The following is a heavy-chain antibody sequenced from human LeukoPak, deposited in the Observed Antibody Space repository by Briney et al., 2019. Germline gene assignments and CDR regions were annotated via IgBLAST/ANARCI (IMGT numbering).Heavy chain of an antibody. V-gene: IGHV1-8*01. D-gene: IGHD3-16*02. CDR3: ARGIRPQRRIGGSYRYTLFDY. CDR2: MNPNSGNT. CDR1: VYTFTSYD. Sequence: AAVKVSCKASVYTFTSYDINWLRQATGQGLEWMGWMNPNSGNTGYAQKFQGRVTMTRNTAISTAYMELSSLRSEDTAVYYCARGIRPQRRIGGSYRYTLFDYWGQGTLVTVSS. J-gene: IGHJ4*02.